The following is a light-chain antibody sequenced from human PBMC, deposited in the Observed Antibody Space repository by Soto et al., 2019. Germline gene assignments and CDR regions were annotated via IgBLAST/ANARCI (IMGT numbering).Light chain of an antibody. CDR1: QSISSY. J-gene: IGKJ2*01. CDR3: QQSHSTPYT. CDR2: AAS. Sequence: DIQMTQSPSSLSASVGDRVTVTCRASQSISSYLNWYQQKPERAPMLLIYAASNLQSGVPLRFSGSGSGTDFTLTISSLQPEDFATYYCQQSHSTPYTFGQGTKLEIK. V-gene: IGKV1-39*01.